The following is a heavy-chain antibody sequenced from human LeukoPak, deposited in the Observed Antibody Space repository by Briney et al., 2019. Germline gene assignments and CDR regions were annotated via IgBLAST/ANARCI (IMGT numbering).Heavy chain of an antibody. CDR1: GDSISSGDYY. CDR3: AREGLAGGDYYFDY. J-gene: IGHJ4*02. V-gene: IGHV4-61*02. CDR2: IYTSGST. D-gene: IGHD2-21*02. Sequence: SETLSLTCTVSGDSISSGDYYWSWIRQPAGKGLEWIGRIYTSGSTNYNPSLKSRVTMSVDTSKNQFSLKLSSVTAADTAVYYCAREGLAGGDYYFDYWGQGTLVTVSS.